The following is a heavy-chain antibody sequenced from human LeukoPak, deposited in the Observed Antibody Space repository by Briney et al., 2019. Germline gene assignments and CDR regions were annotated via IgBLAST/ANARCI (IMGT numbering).Heavy chain of an antibody. V-gene: IGHV3-48*01. Sequence: GGSLRLSCAASGFTFSNAWMSWVRQAPGKGLEWVSYISSGSGTIYYTDSVEGRFTISRDNAQNSLYLQMNSLRAEDTAVYYCARVGSGWNNGDYWGQGTLVTVSS. CDR1: GFTFSNAW. J-gene: IGHJ4*02. CDR2: ISSGSGTI. CDR3: ARVGSGWNNGDY. D-gene: IGHD1/OR15-1a*01.